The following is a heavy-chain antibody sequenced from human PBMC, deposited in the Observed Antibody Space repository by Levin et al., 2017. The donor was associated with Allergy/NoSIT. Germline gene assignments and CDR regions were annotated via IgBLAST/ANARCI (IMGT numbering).Heavy chain of an antibody. Sequence: SETLSLTCAVSGGSISSGGYSWSWIRQPPGKGLEWIGYIYHSGSTYYNPSLKSRVTISVDRSKNQFSLKLSSVTAADTAVYYCARDRGLEAFDIWGQGTMVTVSS. CDR1: GGSISSGGYS. CDR3: ARDRGLEAFDI. V-gene: IGHV4-30-2*01. J-gene: IGHJ3*02. D-gene: IGHD5-24*01. CDR2: IYHSGST.